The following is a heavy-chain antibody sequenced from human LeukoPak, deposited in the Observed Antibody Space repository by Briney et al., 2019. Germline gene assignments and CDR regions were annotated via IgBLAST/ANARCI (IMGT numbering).Heavy chain of an antibody. V-gene: IGHV3-23*01. CDR3: AKSLRAAAGTGAFDI. CDR2: FRASDDTT. Sequence: GSLRLSCAASGFTFSNYDMSWVRQAPGKGLEGVSSFRASDDTTYYADSVKGRFTISRDNSKNTLYLQMNSLRVEDTAVYYCAKSLRAAAGTGAFDIWGQGTMVTVSS. D-gene: IGHD6-13*01. CDR1: GFTFSNYD. J-gene: IGHJ3*02.